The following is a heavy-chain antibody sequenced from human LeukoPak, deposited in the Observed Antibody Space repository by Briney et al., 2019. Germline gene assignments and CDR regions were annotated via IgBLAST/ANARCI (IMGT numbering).Heavy chain of an antibody. Sequence: GASVKVSCKASGYTFTRYDINWVRQASGQGLEWMGWINPNSGNTGFTQKFQGRVTVTRSTSISTAYMELSSLTSDDTAVYYCARTSTGTRGGYDVWGQGTLVTVSS. J-gene: IGHJ4*02. D-gene: IGHD1-1*01. CDR3: ARTSTGTRGGYDV. CDR1: GYTFTRYD. V-gene: IGHV1-8*01. CDR2: INPNSGNT.